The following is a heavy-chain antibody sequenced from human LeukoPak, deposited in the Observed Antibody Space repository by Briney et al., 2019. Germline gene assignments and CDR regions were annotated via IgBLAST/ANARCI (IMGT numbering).Heavy chain of an antibody. Sequence: RPGGSLRLSYVASGFTFSDYWMSWVRQAPGKGLEWVANIETDGDQKNYVDSVKGRFAISRDNARNSLYLQMNSLTDEDTAVYYCARDIPSGFYTPDYWGRGTLVTVSS. CDR3: ARDIPSGFYTPDY. CDR2: IETDGDQK. CDR1: GFTFSDYW. J-gene: IGHJ4*02. V-gene: IGHV3-7*01. D-gene: IGHD5-12*01.